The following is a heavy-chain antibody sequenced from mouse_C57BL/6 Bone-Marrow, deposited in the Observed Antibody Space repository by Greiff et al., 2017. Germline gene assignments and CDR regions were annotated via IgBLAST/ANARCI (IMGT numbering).Heavy chain of an antibody. V-gene: IGHV1-53*01. J-gene: IGHJ4*01. CDR3: ARSSNYCDYYAMAY. CDR2: INPSNGGT. D-gene: IGHD2-5*01. Sequence: VQLQQPGTELVKPGASVKLSCKASGYTFTSYWMHWVKQRPGQGLEWIGNINPSNGGTNYNEKFKSKATLTAAQSSSTSYMQLSSLTSEDAAVYYCARSSNYCDYYAMAYRGQGTSVTFSS. CDR1: GYTFTSYW.